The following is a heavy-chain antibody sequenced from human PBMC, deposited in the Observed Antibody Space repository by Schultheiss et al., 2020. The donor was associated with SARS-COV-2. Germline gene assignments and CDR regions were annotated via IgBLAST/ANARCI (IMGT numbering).Heavy chain of an antibody. CDR1: GGSVSSGSYY. V-gene: IGHV4-61*01. CDR3: ASITISPPLYGMDV. J-gene: IGHJ6*02. Sequence: SETLSLTCTVSGGSVSSGSYYWSWIRQPPGKGLEWIGYIYYSGSTNYNPSLKSRVTISVDTSKNQFSLKLSSVTAADTAVYYCASITISPPLYGMDVWGQGTTVTVSS. D-gene: IGHD3-9*01. CDR2: IYYSGST.